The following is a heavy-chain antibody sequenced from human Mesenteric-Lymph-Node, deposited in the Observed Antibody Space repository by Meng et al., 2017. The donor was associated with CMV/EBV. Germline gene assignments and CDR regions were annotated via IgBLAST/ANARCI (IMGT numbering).Heavy chain of an antibody. D-gene: IGHD3-22*01. CDR2: IYYSGST. Sequence: QLQLQESGPGLVKPSETPSPTCPASGGAISSSSYYWGWIRQPPGKGLGWIGSIYYSGSTYYNPSLKSRVTISVDTSKNQSSLKLSSVTAADTAVYYCARDGDYYDSSGYNPFDYWGQGTLVTVSS. CDR3: ARDGDYYDSSGYNPFDY. V-gene: IGHV4-39*07. CDR1: GGAISSSSYY. J-gene: IGHJ4*02.